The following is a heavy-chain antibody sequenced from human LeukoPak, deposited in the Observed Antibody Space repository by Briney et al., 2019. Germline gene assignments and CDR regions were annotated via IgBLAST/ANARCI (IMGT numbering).Heavy chain of an antibody. Sequence: PSETLSLTCTVSGGSISSSSYYWGWIRQPPGKGLEWIGSIYYSGSTYYNPSLKSRVTISVDTSKNQFTLKLSSVTAADTAVYYCARHPSEHDYSNYFDYWGQGTLVTVSS. V-gene: IGHV4-39*01. CDR2: IYYSGST. CDR3: ARHPSEHDYSNYFDY. J-gene: IGHJ4*02. CDR1: GGSISSSSYY. D-gene: IGHD4-11*01.